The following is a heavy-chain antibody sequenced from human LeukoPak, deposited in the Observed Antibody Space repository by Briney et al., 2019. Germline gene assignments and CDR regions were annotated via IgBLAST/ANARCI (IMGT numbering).Heavy chain of an antibody. V-gene: IGHV3-66*01. D-gene: IGHD3-10*01. CDR3: ALGLVTDY. CDR1: GFTFSSNF. CDR2: IYSSGST. Sequence: PGGSLRLSCAASGFTFSSNFMSWVRQAPGKGLEWVSVIYSSGSTYYADSVKGRFTISRDNSKNTLYLQMNSLRVDDTAVHYSALGLVTDYWGQGTLVTVSS. J-gene: IGHJ4*02.